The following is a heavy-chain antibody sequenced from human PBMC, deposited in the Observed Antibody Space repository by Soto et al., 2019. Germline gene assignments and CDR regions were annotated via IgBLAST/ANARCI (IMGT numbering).Heavy chain of an antibody. V-gene: IGHV4-59*01. CDR2: IYYSGST. D-gene: IGHD2-8*01. CDR1: GGSISSYY. J-gene: IGHJ4*02. CDR3: ARRDDCTNGICLMNYFDS. Sequence: PSETLSLTCTVSGGSISSYYWSWIRQPPGKGLEWIGYIYYSGSTNYNPSLKSRVTISVDTSKNQFSLKLSSVTAADTAVYYCARRDDCTNGICLMNYFDSWGQGVLVTLL.